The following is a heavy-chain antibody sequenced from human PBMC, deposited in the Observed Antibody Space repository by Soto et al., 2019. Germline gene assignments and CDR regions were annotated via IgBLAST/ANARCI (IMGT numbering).Heavy chain of an antibody. J-gene: IGHJ5*01. V-gene: IGHV1-8*01. CDR3: ARSDGYNFNWLDS. Sequence: QVQLVQSGAEVKTPGASVKVSCKASGYTFATYDMNWVRQAPGQGLEWMGWMNPNGGNTGYAQKFQGRLTMTRDTALSVAHMELSSLRNEDTAVYYCARSDGYNFNWLDSWGQGTLVTVSA. CDR2: MNPNGGNT. CDR1: GYTFATYD. D-gene: IGHD2-21*01.